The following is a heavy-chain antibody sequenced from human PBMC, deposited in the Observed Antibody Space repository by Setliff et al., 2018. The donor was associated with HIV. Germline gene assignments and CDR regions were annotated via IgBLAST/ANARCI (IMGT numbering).Heavy chain of an antibody. V-gene: IGHV3-23*01. CDR2: ISGSGGST. D-gene: IGHD3-22*01. J-gene: IGHJ6*02. Sequence: GGSLRLSCAASGFTFSSYAMSWVRQAPGKGLEWVSTISGSGGSTYYADSVKGRFTISRDNSKNSLYLHMNSLRAEDTAVYYCVRLITAFTSSWPDYYYYDSDVWGQGTTVTVSS. CDR1: GFTFSSYA. CDR3: VRLITAFTSSWPDYYYYDSDV.